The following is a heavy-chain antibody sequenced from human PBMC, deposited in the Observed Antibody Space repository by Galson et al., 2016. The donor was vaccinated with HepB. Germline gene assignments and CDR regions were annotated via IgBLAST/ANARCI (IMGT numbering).Heavy chain of an antibody. D-gene: IGHD6-13*01. CDR2: LNPSGGGT. CDR1: GYNLNNHF. CDR3: ARMAYSTRRHNAFDI. Sequence: SVKVSCKATGYNLNNHFMHWVRQAPGQRLAWMGMLNPSGGGTNYARMFPGRVTMTRDTATNTVYMEASSLRSEDTAVYYCARMAYSTRRHNAFDIWGQGTMVTVSS. J-gene: IGHJ3*02. V-gene: IGHV1-46*02.